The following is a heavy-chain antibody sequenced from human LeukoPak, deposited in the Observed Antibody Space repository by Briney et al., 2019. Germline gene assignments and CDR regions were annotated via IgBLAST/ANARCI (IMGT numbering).Heavy chain of an antibody. Sequence: SETLSLTCAVYGGSFSGYYWSWIRQPPGKGLEWIGEINHSGSTNYNPSLKSRVTISVDTSKNQFSLKLSSVTAADTAVYYCARGGSVLGYCSSTSCHRTYWFDPWGQGTLVTVSS. CDR1: GGSFSGYY. D-gene: IGHD2-2*01. J-gene: IGHJ5*02. CDR2: INHSGST. CDR3: ARGGSVLGYCSSTSCHRTYWFDP. V-gene: IGHV4-34*01.